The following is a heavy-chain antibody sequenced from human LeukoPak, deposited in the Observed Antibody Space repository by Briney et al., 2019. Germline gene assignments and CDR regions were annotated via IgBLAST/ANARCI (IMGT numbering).Heavy chain of an antibody. CDR2: IYTSGST. CDR1: GGSISSYY. J-gene: IGHJ6*03. CDR3: ARDAYGDYASPGYYYYMDV. D-gene: IGHD4-17*01. V-gene: IGHV4-4*07. Sequence: SETLSLTCTVSGGSISSYYWSWIRQPAGKGLEWIGRIYTSGSTNYNPSLKSRVTMSVDTSKNQFSLKLSSVTAADTAVYYCARDAYGDYASPGYYYYMDVWGKGTTVTISS.